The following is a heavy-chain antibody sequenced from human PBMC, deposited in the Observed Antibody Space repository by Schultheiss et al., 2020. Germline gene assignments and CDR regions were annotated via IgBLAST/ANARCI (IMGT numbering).Heavy chain of an antibody. CDR3: AKRSSSGSYFDY. Sequence: ESLKISCAASGFTFSSYSMNWVRQAPGKGLEWVSAISGSGGSTYYADSVKGRFTISRDNSKNTLYLQMNSLRAEDTAVYYCAKRSSSGSYFDYWGQGTLGTVSS. CDR1: GFTFSSYS. J-gene: IGHJ4*02. V-gene: IGHV3-23*01. CDR2: ISGSGGST. D-gene: IGHD1-26*01.